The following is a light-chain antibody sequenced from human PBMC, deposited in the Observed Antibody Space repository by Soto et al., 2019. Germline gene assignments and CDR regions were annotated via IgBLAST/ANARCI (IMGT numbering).Light chain of an antibody. CDR1: QSVSSSY. Sequence: EIVLTQSPGTLSLSPGERATLSCRASQSVSSSYLAWYQQKPGQAPRLLIYGASSRATGIPDRFSGSGSGTDFTLTISSLEPEDFAVYYCQHYGSSLLTFGQGTRLDIK. J-gene: IGKJ1*01. CDR2: GAS. CDR3: QHYGSSLLT. V-gene: IGKV3-20*01.